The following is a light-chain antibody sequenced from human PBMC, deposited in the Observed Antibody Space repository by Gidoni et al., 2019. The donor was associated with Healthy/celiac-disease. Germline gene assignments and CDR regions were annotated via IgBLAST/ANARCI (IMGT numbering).Light chain of an antibody. V-gene: IGKV1-39*01. CDR3: QQSYSTPRT. J-gene: IGKJ1*01. CDR2: AAS. Sequence: DSQMTQSPSSLSASVGDRVTITCRASQSISSYLNWYQQKPGKAPKLLIYAASSLQSGVPSRFRGSGSGTAFTLTIRRLQPEDFATYSCQQSYSTPRTFGQGTKVEIK. CDR1: QSISSY.